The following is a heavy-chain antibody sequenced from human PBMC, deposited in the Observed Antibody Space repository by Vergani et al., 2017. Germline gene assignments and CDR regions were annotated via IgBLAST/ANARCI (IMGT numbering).Heavy chain of an antibody. CDR2: IFSSGTT. CDR1: GGSVRTSIGYY. CDR3: ARGSRAEGGSGPDK. Sequence: QVQLQESGPGLVKPSQTLSLSCTVSGGSVRTSIGYYWTWIRQPAGKTLEWIGEIFSSGTTNYNPSFKNRVTMSVDTSKNQFSVKLNCVTAADTAVYYCARGSRAEGGSGPDKWGQGTLVTVSS. D-gene: IGHD6-13*01. J-gene: IGHJ4*02. V-gene: IGHV4-61*02.